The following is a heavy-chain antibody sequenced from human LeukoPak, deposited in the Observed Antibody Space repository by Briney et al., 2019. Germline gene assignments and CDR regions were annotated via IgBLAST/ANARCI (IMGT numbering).Heavy chain of an antibody. CDR3: ARDSMLRYFDWLPNYYYGMDV. CDR2: IYYSGST. D-gene: IGHD3-9*01. V-gene: IGHV4-59*01. CDR1: GGSISSYY. Sequence: SETLSLTCTVSGGSISSYYWSWIRQPPGKGLEWIGYIYYSGSTNYSPSLKSRVTISVDTSKNQFSLKLSSVTAADTAVYYCARDSMLRYFDWLPNYYYGMDVWGQGTTVTVSS. J-gene: IGHJ6*02.